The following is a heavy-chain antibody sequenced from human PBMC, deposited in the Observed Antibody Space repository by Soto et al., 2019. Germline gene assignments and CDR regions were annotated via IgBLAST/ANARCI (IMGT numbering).Heavy chain of an antibody. CDR3: ARVAGVAYCGGDCYHFDY. CDR2: ISYRVDT. CDR1: GDSFSSDDYY. Sequence: PSETLSLTCTVSGDSFSSDDYYWSWIRQPPGKGLEWIGYISYRVDTYYSPSLKSRVTMSIDTSKNQFSLNVSSVTAADTAVYYCARVAGVAYCGGDCYHFDYWGQGTLVTSPQ. J-gene: IGHJ4*02. D-gene: IGHD2-21*02. V-gene: IGHV4-30-4*01.